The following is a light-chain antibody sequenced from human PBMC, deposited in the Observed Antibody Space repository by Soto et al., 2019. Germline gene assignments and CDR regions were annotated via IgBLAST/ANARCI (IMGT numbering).Light chain of an antibody. CDR3: QQQGT. Sequence: EIVLTQFPGTLSLSPGKRATLSCRPSQSLSSSYLVWYQQKPGQAPRLLIYAASRRATGIPDRFSGSGSATEYTLTISRLEPEDSAVYYCQQQGTFGQGTKLEIK. CDR2: AAS. CDR1: QSLSSSY. J-gene: IGKJ2*01. V-gene: IGKV3-20*01.